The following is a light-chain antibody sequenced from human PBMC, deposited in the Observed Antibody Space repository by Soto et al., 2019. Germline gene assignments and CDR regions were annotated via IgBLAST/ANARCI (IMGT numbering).Light chain of an antibody. J-gene: IGLJ1*01. CDR3: CSYVGSYTSDV. V-gene: IGLV2-11*01. Sequence: QSALTQPRSVSGSPGQSVTISCTGTSSDFGGYNFVSWYQQHPGKAPKFMIYDVTKRPSGVPDRFSGSKSGNTASLTVSGLQAEDEADYFCCSYVGSYTSDVFGPGTKRTVL. CDR2: DVT. CDR1: SSDFGGYNF.